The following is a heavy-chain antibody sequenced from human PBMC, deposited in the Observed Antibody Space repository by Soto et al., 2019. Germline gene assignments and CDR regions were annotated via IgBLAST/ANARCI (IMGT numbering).Heavy chain of an antibody. CDR2: INPRGGST. D-gene: IGHD3-22*01. CDR1: GYPFTNFY. J-gene: IGHJ4*02. Sequence: QVQVAQSGAEVKRPGASVKVSCWASGYPFTNFYIHWVRQAPGQGLEWMGIINPRGGSTAYAQKLLGRVTITRDTSTSTVYMEVRSLRSEDTAVYYCARADYYGSSGYHLDYWGQGTLVTVAS. V-gene: IGHV1-46*04. CDR3: ARADYYGSSGYHLDY.